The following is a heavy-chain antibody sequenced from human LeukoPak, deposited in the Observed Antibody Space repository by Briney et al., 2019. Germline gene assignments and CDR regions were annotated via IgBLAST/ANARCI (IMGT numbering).Heavy chain of an antibody. J-gene: IGHJ4*02. Sequence: GGPLRLSCAASGFTFSSYAMSWVRQAPGKGLEWVSAISGSGGSTYYADSVKGRFTISRDNSKNTLYLQMNSLGAEDTAVYYCAKPPGYSSGWYFYYWGQGTLVTVSS. CDR3: AKPPGYSSGWYFYY. CDR1: GFTFSSYA. D-gene: IGHD6-19*01. CDR2: ISGSGGST. V-gene: IGHV3-23*01.